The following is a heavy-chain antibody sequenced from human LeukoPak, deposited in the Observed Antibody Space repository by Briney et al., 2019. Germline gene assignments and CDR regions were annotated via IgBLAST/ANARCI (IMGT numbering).Heavy chain of an antibody. J-gene: IGHJ4*02. V-gene: IGHV3-30-3*01. Sequence: PGRSLRLSCAASGFTFSSYAMHWVRQAPGKGLEWGAVISYDGSNKCYADSVKGRFTISRDNSKNTLYLQMNSLRAEDTAVYYCATPVQKEVVVVAANDYWGQGTLVTVSS. D-gene: IGHD2-15*01. CDR1: GFTFSSYA. CDR3: ATPVQKEVVVVAANDY. CDR2: ISYDGSNK.